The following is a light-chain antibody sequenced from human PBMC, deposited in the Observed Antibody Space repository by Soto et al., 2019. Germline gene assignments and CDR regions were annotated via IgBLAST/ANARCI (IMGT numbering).Light chain of an antibody. V-gene: IGLV1-44*01. CDR2: SNN. CDR3: AAWDDSLNGPV. J-gene: IGLJ2*01. CDR1: SSNIGSNT. Sequence: QLVLTQPPSASATPGQRVTISCSGSSSNIGSNTVHWYQQLPGTAPKLLIYSNNQRPSGVPDRFSGSKSGTSASLAISGLQSEDEADYYCAAWDDSLNGPVFGGGTKLTVL.